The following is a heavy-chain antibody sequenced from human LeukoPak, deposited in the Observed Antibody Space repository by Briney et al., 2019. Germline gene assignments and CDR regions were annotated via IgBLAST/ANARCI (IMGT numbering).Heavy chain of an antibody. CDR3: ARSVGSGWYLDAFDI. D-gene: IGHD6-19*01. V-gene: IGHV4-34*01. CDR1: GGSFSGYY. J-gene: IGHJ3*02. Sequence: SETLSLTCAVYGGSFSGYYWSWIRQPPGKGLEWIGEINHSGSTNYNPSLKSRVTISVDTSKNQFSLELSSVTAADTAVYYCARSVGSGWYLDAFDIWGQGTMVTVSS. CDR2: INHSGST.